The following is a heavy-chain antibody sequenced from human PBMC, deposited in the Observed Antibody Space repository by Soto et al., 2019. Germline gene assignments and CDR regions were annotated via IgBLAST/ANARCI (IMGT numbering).Heavy chain of an antibody. Sequence: QVQLVQSGAEVKKPGSSVKVSCKASGGTFSSYAISRVRQAPGQGLKWMGGIIPIFGTANYAQKFQGRVTITADKSTSTAYMELSSLRSEHTAVYYCARWGGSGSYRYYYGMDVWGQGTTVTVSS. CDR2: IIPIFGTA. CDR1: GGTFSSYA. D-gene: IGHD3-10*01. J-gene: IGHJ6*02. CDR3: ARWGGSGSYRYYYGMDV. V-gene: IGHV1-69*06.